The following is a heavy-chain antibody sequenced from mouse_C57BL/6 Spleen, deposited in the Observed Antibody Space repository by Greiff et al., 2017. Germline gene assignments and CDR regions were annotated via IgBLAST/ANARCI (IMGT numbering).Heavy chain of an antibody. CDR1: GYTFTSYW. J-gene: IGHJ3*01. V-gene: IGHV1-7*01. CDR3: ARDYGSSYEVFAY. D-gene: IGHD1-1*01. CDR2: INPSSGYT. Sequence: QVHVKQSGAELAKPGASVTLSCKASGYTFTSYWMHWVKQRPGQGLEWIGYINPSSGYTKYNQKFKDKATLTADKSSSTAYMQLSSLTYEDSAVYYCARDYGSSYEVFAYWGQGTLVTVSA.